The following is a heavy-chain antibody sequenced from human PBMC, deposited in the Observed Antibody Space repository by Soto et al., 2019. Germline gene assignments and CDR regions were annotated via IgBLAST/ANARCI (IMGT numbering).Heavy chain of an antibody. D-gene: IGHD1-26*01. J-gene: IGHJ4*02. CDR1: GFTFSSYA. V-gene: IGHV3-23*01. Sequence: EVQLLESGGGLVQPGGSLRLSCAASGFTFSSYAMSWVRQAPGKGLEWVPVISGSGDSTYYADSVKGRFTISRDNSKNTLYLQMNSLRAEDSAVYYCARRGSGSYYDSWGQGTLVTVSS. CDR2: ISGSGDST. CDR3: ARRGSGSYYDS.